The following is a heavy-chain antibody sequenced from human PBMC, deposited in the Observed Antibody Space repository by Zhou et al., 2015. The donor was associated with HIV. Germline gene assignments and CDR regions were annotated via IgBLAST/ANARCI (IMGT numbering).Heavy chain of an antibody. Sequence: LMQSGTEVTKPGSSVKVSCKASGGTFSGSDISWVRQAPGQGLEWMGGIIPMFDIENHAQKFRGRLTITADKSTSAAYMELSSLRSEDAAVYYCARDPGDCSSTSCYRGAFDIWGQGTMVTVSS. D-gene: IGHD2-2*01. CDR1: GGTFSGSD. V-gene: IGHV1-69*17. J-gene: IGHJ3*02. CDR3: ARDPGDCSSTSCYRGAFDI. CDR2: IIPMFDIE.